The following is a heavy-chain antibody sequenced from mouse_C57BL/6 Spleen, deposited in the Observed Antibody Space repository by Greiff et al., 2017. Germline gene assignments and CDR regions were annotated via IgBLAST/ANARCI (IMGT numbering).Heavy chain of an antibody. V-gene: IGHV1-52*01. D-gene: IGHD1-1*01. CDR1: GYTFTSYW. Sequence: QVQLQQPGAELVRPGSSVKLSCKASGYTFTSYWMHWVKQRPIKGLEWIGNIDPSDSETHYNQNVKDKATLTVDKSSSTAYMQLSSLTSEDSAVYYCARRNYGSSYWYFDVWGTGTTVTVSS. CDR3: ARRNYGSSYWYFDV. J-gene: IGHJ1*03. CDR2: IDPSDSET.